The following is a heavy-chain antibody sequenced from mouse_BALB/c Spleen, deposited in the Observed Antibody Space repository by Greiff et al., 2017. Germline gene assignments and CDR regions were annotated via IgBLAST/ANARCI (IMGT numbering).Heavy chain of an antibody. D-gene: IGHD1-1*01. CDR2: IYPGDGDT. Sequence: QVQLQQSGAELARPGASVKLSCKASGYTFTSYWMQWVKQRPGQGLEWIGAIYPGDGDTRYTQKFKGKATLTADKSSSTAYMQLSSLASEDSAVYYCAREGRLLREVARDYWGQGTTLTVSS. V-gene: IGHV1-87*01. CDR3: AREGRLLREVARDY. CDR1: GYTFTSYW. J-gene: IGHJ2*01.